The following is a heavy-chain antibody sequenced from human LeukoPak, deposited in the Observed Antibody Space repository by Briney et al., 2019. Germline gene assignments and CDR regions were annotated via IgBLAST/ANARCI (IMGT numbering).Heavy chain of an antibody. Sequence: GGSLRLSCAASGFTFSSYAMSWVRQAPGKGLEWVSAISGSGGSTYYADSVKGRFTISRDNSKNTLYLQMNSLRAEDTAVYYCAKITYYYGSGNYTEFDYWGQGTLVTVSS. J-gene: IGHJ4*02. CDR1: GFTFSSYA. D-gene: IGHD3-10*01. V-gene: IGHV3-23*01. CDR3: AKITYYYGSGNYTEFDY. CDR2: ISGSGGST.